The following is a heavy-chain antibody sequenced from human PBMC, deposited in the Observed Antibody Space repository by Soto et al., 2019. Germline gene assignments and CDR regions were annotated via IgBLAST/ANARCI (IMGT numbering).Heavy chain of an antibody. CDR1: GYTFTSYG. Sequence: QVQLVQSGAEVKKPGASVKVSCKASGYTFTSYGISWVRQAPGQGLEWMGWISAYNGNTNYAQKLQGRVTMTTDTSXSXXYMELRSLRSDDTAVYYCARAGDYGGNSLLYYFDYWGQGTLVTVSS. D-gene: IGHD2-21*02. CDR3: ARAGDYGGNSLLYYFDY. J-gene: IGHJ4*02. CDR2: ISAYNGNT. V-gene: IGHV1-18*01.